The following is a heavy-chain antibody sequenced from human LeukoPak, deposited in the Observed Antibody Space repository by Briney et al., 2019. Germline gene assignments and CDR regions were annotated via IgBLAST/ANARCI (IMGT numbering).Heavy chain of an antibody. V-gene: IGHV1-18*01. J-gene: IGHJ4*02. CDR2: ISAYNGNT. CDR1: GYTFTSYG. D-gene: IGHD3-22*01. CDR3: ARAPLYYYDSSGYYYDY. Sequence: GASVKASCKASGYTFTSYGISWVRQAPGQGLEWMGWISAYNGNTNYAQKLQGRVTMTTDTSTSTAYMELRSLRSDDTAVYYCARAPLYYYDSSGYYYDYWGQGTLVTVSS.